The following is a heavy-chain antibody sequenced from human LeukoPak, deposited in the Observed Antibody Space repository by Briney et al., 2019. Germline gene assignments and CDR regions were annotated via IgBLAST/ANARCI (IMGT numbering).Heavy chain of an antibody. D-gene: IGHD3-3*01. CDR2: IWYDGSSK. J-gene: IGHJ4*02. CDR3: ARDYDHYFDY. Sequence: PGGSLRLSCAASGFTFSTYGMHWVRQAPGKGLEWVAVIWYDGSSKYYADSVKGRFTISRDNYKNTLYLQVNSLRVEDTAVYYCARDYDHYFDYWGQGTLVTVSS. V-gene: IGHV3-33*08. CDR1: GFTFSTYG.